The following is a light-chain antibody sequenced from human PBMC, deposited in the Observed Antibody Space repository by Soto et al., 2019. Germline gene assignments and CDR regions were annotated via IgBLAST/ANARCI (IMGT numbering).Light chain of an antibody. Sequence: EIVMTQSPATLSVSPGERATLSCRASQSVSSNLAWYQQKPGRAPRVLIHSASIRATDIPDRFSGGGSGTDFSLTISRLQREDFAVYYCQQCGSPPFTFGPGTKVDIK. V-gene: IGKV3D-15*01. CDR3: QQCGSPPFT. J-gene: IGKJ3*01. CDR1: QSVSSN. CDR2: SAS.